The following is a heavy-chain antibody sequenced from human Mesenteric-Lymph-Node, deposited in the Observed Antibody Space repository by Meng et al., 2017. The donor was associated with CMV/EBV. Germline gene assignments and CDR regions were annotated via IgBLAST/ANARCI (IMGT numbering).Heavy chain of an antibody. D-gene: IGHD3-10*01. CDR2: IYYSGST. CDR3: ARADSGLDY. Sequence: SETLSLTCSASGGSISSGDYYWSWIRQPPGKGLEYIGYIYYSGSTYYNPSLKSRVTISVDTSKNRFSLKLGSVTAADTAVYYCARADSGLDYWGQGTLVTVSS. J-gene: IGHJ4*02. V-gene: IGHV4-30-4*08. CDR1: GGSISSGDYY.